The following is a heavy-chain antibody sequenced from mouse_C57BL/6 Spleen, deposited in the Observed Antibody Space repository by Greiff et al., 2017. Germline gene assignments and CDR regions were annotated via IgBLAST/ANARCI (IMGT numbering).Heavy chain of an antibody. J-gene: IGHJ2*01. CDR3: AREGSNYSLDY. V-gene: IGHV3-6*01. Sequence: EVQVVESGPGLVKPSQSLSLTCSVTGYSITSGYYWNWIRQFPGNKLEWMGYISYDGSNNYNPSLKNRISITRDTSKNQFFLKLNSVTTEDTATYYCAREGSNYSLDYWGQGTTLTVSS. CDR2: ISYDGSN. CDR1: GYSITSGYY. D-gene: IGHD2-5*01.